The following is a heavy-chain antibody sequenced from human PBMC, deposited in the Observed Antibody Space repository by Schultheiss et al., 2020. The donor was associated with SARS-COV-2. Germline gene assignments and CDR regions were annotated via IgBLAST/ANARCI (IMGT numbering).Heavy chain of an antibody. CDR2: INHSGST. D-gene: IGHD3-9*01. V-gene: IGHV4-31*03. Sequence: SQTLSLTCTVSGGSISSGGYYWSWIRQHPGKGLEWIGEINHSGSTNYNPSLKSRVTISVDTSKNQFSLKLSSVTAADTAVYYCARGSYYDILTGYYLFDYWGQGTLVTVSS. CDR3: ARGSYYDILTGYYLFDY. J-gene: IGHJ4*02. CDR1: GGSISSGGYY.